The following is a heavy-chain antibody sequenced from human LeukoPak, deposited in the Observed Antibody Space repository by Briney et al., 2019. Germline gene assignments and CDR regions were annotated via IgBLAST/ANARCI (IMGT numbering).Heavy chain of an antibody. Sequence: ASVKVSCKASGYTFTGYYMHWVRQAPGQGREGMGWINPNSGGTNYAQKFQGRVTITADKSTSTAYIELSSLRSEDTAVYYCARKYAGGYDSSRSPFDYWGQATLVTVSS. CDR1: GYTFTGYY. D-gene: IGHD3-22*01. J-gene: IGHJ4*02. CDR2: INPNSGGT. V-gene: IGHV1-2*02. CDR3: ARKYAGGYDSSRSPFDY.